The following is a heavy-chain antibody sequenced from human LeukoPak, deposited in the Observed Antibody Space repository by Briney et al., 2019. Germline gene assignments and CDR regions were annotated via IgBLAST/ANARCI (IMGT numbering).Heavy chain of an antibody. CDR1: GGTFSSYA. J-gene: IGHJ6*03. Sequence: VASVKVSCKASGGTFSSYAISWVRQAPGQGLEWMGGIIPIFGTANYAQKFQGRVTITADESTSTAYMELSSLRSEDTAVYYCARGHDGDYYYYYYMDVWGKGTTVTVSS. D-gene: IGHD3-16*01. V-gene: IGHV1-69*13. CDR3: ARGHDGDYYYYYYMDV. CDR2: IIPIFGTA.